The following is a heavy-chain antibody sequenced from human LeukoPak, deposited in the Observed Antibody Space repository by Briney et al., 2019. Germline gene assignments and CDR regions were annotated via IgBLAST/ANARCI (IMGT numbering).Heavy chain of an antibody. CDR3: ARDEGWELPNWFDP. Sequence: SSETLSLTCTVSGGSISSYYWSWIRQPAGKGLEWIGRIYTSGSTNYNPSLKSRVTMSVDTSKNQFSLKLSSVTAADTAVYYCARDEGWELPNWFDPWGQGTLVTVSS. CDR2: IYTSGST. J-gene: IGHJ5*02. V-gene: IGHV4-4*07. CDR1: GGSISSYY. D-gene: IGHD1-26*01.